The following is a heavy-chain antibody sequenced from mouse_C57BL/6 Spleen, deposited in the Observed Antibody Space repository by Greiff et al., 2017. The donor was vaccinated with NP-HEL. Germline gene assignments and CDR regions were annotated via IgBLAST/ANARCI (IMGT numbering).Heavy chain of an antibody. J-gene: IGHJ3*01. Sequence: EVKLQESGGGLVQPGGSMKLSCVASGFTFSNYWMNWVRQSPEKGLEWVAQIRLKSDNYATHYAEYVKGRFTISRDDSKSSVYLQMNNLRAEDTGIYYDTSYYGSLYADWGQGTLVTVSA. CDR1: GFTFSNYW. CDR3: TSYYGSLYAD. CDR2: IRLKSDNYAT. V-gene: IGHV6-3*01. D-gene: IGHD1-1*01.